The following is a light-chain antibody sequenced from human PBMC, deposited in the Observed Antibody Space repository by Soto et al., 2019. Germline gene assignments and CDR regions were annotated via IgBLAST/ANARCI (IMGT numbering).Light chain of an antibody. V-gene: IGKV3-15*01. CDR2: GAS. CDR1: QSVSSSY. Sequence: EIGLMQTPRTRSLYGREGATRSCSASQSVSSSYLAWYQQKPGQAPRLLIYGASTRATDMPGRFSVRGYGTEFTLGMRCLQSEDFAVYYCEQYRKWPRTLGQGTKVDIK. CDR3: EQYRKWPRT. J-gene: IGKJ1*01.